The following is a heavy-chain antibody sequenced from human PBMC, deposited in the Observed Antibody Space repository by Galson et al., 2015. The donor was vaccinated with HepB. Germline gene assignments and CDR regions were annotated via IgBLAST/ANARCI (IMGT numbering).Heavy chain of an antibody. CDR1: GFTFGDYS. D-gene: IGHD5-12*01. Sequence: SLRLSCAGSGFTFGDYSMSWFRQAPGKGLEWVGSIRSKAHGGTTEYVASVKGRFLISRHDSRSIAYLRMNSLTTEDTAMYYCTGDRKGGYGPFDYWGPGTLVTVSS. V-gene: IGHV3-49*03. CDR2: IRSKAHGGTT. J-gene: IGHJ4*02. CDR3: TGDRKGGYGPFDY.